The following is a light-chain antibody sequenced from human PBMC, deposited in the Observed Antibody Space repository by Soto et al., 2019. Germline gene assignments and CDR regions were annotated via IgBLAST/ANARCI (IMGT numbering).Light chain of an antibody. V-gene: IGKV1-5*01. CDR3: QQYNSYWT. CDR2: DAS. J-gene: IGKJ1*01. CDR1: QSISSW. Sequence: DTQITQSPATVSASVGERVTITCRASQSISSWLAWYQQKPGKAPKLLIYDASSLESGVPSRFSGSGSGTEFTLTISSLQPDDFATYYCQQYNSYWTFGQGTKVDI.